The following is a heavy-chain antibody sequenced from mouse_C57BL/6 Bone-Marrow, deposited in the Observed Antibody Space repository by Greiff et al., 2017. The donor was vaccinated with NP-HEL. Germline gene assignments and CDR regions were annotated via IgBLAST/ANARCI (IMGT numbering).Heavy chain of an antibody. J-gene: IGHJ3*01. CDR2: IYPGDGDT. D-gene: IGHD1-1*02. CDR3: ASPYGPWFAY. V-gene: IGHV1-80*01. Sequence: VKLMESGAELVKPGASVKISCKASGYAFSSYWMNWVKQRPGKGLEWIGQIYPGDGDTNYNGKFKGKATLTADKSSSTAYMQLSSLTSEDSAVYFCASPYGPWFAYWGQGTLVTVSA. CDR1: GYAFSSYW.